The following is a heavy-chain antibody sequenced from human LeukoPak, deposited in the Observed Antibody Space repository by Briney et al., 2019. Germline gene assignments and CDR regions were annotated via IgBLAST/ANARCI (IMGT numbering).Heavy chain of an antibody. CDR3: ARAKRLVRAVAGRSHDAFDI. V-gene: IGHV1-46*01. Sequence: ASVKVSCKASGYTFTSYYMHWVRQAPGQGLEWMGMINPSGGSTSYAQKFQGRVTMTRDTSTSTVYMELSSLRSEDTAVYYCARAKRLVRAVAGRSHDAFDIWGQGTMVTVSS. CDR2: INPSGGST. D-gene: IGHD6-19*01. CDR1: GYTFTSYY. J-gene: IGHJ3*02.